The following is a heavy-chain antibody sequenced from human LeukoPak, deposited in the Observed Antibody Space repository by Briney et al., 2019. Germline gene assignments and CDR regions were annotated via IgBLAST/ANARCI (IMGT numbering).Heavy chain of an antibody. CDR2: INTNTGSP. Sequence: GASVKVSCKASGYTFTSYAMNWVRQAPGQGLEWMGWINTNTGSPTYAQGFTGRFVFSLDTSVSTAYLQISSLKAEDTAVYYCAREGYCSGGSCSNWFDPWGQGTLVTVSS. J-gene: IGHJ5*02. CDR1: GYTFTSYA. D-gene: IGHD2-15*01. CDR3: AREGYCSGGSCSNWFDP. V-gene: IGHV7-4-1*02.